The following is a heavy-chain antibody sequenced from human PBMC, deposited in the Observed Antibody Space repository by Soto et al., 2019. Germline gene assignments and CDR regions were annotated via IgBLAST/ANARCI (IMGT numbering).Heavy chain of an antibody. CDR1: GGSISSSNW. Sequence: SETLSLTCAVSGGSISSSNWWSWARQPPGKGLEWIGEIYHSGSTNYNPSLKSRVTISVDKSKNQFSLKLSSVTAADTAVYYCERVRPTVLLRWFDYWGQGTLVTVSS. D-gene: IGHD4-17*01. V-gene: IGHV4-4*02. CDR3: ERVRPTVLLRWFDY. J-gene: IGHJ4*01. CDR2: IYHSGST.